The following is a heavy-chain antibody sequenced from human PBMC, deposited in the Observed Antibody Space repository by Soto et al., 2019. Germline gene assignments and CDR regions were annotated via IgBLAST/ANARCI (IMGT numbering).Heavy chain of an antibody. CDR2: ISGSGSYI. V-gene: IGHV3-21*01. Sequence: GGSLRLSCAVSGFTFSSYSMNWVRQAPGKGLEWVSAISGSGSYIYYADSVKGRFTISRDNANNSLYLQMNSLRAEDTAVYYCASSPYDFFNYWNSWGRGTLVTVSS. D-gene: IGHD3-3*01. J-gene: IGHJ5*02. CDR1: GFTFSSYS. CDR3: ASSPYDFFNYWNS.